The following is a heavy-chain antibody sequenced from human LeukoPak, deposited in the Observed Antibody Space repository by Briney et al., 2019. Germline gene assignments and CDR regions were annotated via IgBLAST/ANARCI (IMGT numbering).Heavy chain of an antibody. Sequence: GGSLRLSCAASGFTVSSKYMTWVRQAPGKGLEWVSVIYSGGSTYYADSVKSRFTISRDISKNTLYLQMNSLRAEDTAVYYCAREPSLVGATHFDYWGQGTLVTVSS. CDR2: IYSGGST. J-gene: IGHJ4*02. CDR3: AREPSLVGATHFDY. D-gene: IGHD1-26*01. CDR1: GFTVSSKY. V-gene: IGHV3-53*01.